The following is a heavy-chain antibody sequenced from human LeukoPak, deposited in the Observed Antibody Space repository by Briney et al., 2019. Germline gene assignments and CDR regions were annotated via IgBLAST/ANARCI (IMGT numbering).Heavy chain of an antibody. V-gene: IGHV4-59*12. CDR1: GGSISSYY. Sequence: PSETLSLTCTVSGGSISSYYWSWIRQPPGKGLEWIGNMFHSGSTYYNPSLKSRVTISVDRSKNQFSLKLSSVTAADTAVYYCARGRGVFDYWGQGTLVTVSS. CDR3: ARGRGVFDY. J-gene: IGHJ4*02. CDR2: MFHSGST.